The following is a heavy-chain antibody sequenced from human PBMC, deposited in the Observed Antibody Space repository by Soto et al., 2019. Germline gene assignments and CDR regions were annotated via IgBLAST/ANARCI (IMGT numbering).Heavy chain of an antibody. V-gene: IGHV5-10-1*03. CDR1: GYSFTSSW. CDR2: IDPSDSYI. CDR3: ARRGSSSSFFYDS. J-gene: IGHJ4*02. D-gene: IGHD6-6*01. Sequence: EVQLVQSGAEVKKPGESLRISCQGSGYSFTSSWISWVRQMPGEGLEWMGRIDPSDSYINYSPSFQGRVTISADKSISTAYLQWSSLKASYTAMYYCARRGSSSSFFYDSWGQGTQVTVSS.